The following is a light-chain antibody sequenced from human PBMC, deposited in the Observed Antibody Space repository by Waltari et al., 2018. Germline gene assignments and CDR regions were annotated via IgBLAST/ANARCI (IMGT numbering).Light chain of an antibody. CDR1: SGDVGGYAY. CDR2: EVS. Sequence: QSALTQPRSVSGSPGQSVTPPCTGTSGDVGGYAYVSWYKQRPGKAPKVMVYEVSMRPSGVPDRFSGSKSGNTASLTISGLQAEDEAEYYCCSYAGSHSWVFGGGTRLTVL. J-gene: IGLJ3*02. V-gene: IGLV2-11*01. CDR3: CSYAGSHSWV.